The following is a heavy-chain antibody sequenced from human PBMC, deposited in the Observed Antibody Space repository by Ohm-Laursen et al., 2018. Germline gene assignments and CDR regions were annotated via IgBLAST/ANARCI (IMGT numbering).Heavy chain of an antibody. J-gene: IGHJ6*02. Sequence: SLRLSCAASGFTFSDYYMTWIRQAPGKGLEWVSYITSSSSYIYYADSVKGRFTISRDNAKNSLFLQMNSLRAEDTAVYYCARRITLNGMDVWGQGTTVTVSS. CDR2: ITSSSSYI. D-gene: IGHD3-10*01. CDR3: ARRITLNGMDV. V-gene: IGHV3-11*06. CDR1: GFTFSDYY.